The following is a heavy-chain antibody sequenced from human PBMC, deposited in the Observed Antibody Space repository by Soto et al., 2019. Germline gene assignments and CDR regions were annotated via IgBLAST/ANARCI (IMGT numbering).Heavy chain of an antibody. CDR3: ASIITMIPSFYYGMDV. Sequence: SETLSLTCTVSGGSISSGDYYWSWIRQPPGKGLEWIGYIYYSGSTYYNPSLKSRVTISVDTSKNQFSLKLSSVTAADTAVYYCASIITMIPSFYYGMDVWGQGTTVTVSS. V-gene: IGHV4-30-4*01. CDR2: IYYSGST. D-gene: IGHD3-22*01. J-gene: IGHJ6*02. CDR1: GGSISSGDYY.